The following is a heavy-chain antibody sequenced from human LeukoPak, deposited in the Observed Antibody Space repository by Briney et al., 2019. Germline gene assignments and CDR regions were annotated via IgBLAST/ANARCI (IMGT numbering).Heavy chain of an antibody. V-gene: IGHV3-21*01. J-gene: IGHJ4*02. CDR1: GFTVTGYS. CDR2: ISSSSSYI. Sequence: PGGSLRLSCVVSGFTVTGYSMHWVRQAPGKGLEWVSSISSSSSYIYYADSVKGRFTISRDNAKNSLYLQMNSLRAEDTAVYYCARALDSSGYLLVWGQGTLVTVSS. CDR3: ARALDSSGYLLV. D-gene: IGHD3-22*01.